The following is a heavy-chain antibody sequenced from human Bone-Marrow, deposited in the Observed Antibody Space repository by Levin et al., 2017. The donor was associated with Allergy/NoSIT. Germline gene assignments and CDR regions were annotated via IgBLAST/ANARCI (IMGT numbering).Heavy chain of an antibody. CDR2: ISGSDGTT. CDR3: AKHCSSTRCYNDY. D-gene: IGHD2-2*02. CDR1: GFTISSYA. V-gene: IGHV3-23*01. Sequence: PGGSLRLSCAASGFTISSYAMSWVRQAPGKGLEWVSAISGSDGTTYYADSVKGRLTISRDNSKNTLYLQMNSLRAEDTAVYYCAKHCSSTRCYNDYWGQGTLVTVSS. J-gene: IGHJ4*02.